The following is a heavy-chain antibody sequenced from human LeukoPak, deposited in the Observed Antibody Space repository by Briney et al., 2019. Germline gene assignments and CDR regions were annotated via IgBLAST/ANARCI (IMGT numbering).Heavy chain of an antibody. D-gene: IGHD3-3*01. CDR2: LSGSGGGT. J-gene: IGHJ3*01. V-gene: IGHV3-23*01. Sequence: GGSLRLSCAASGFTFSGYAMTWVRQAPGKGLEWVSSLSGSGGGTWYAGSVKGRFTISRDNSNNVMYLQMNSLRAEDTAIYYCAKDRTPSSRWGGYYLGAFDLWGHGTMVIVSS. CDR3: AKDRTPSSRWGGYYLGAFDL. CDR1: GFTFSGYA.